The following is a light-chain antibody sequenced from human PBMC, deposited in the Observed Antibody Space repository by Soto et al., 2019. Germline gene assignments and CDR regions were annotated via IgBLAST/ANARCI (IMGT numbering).Light chain of an antibody. Sequence: EIVLTQSPATVSLSPGERATLSCRASQSVSTFLAWYQQKPGQAPRLLIYDATNRATGIPARFSGSGSGTDLILTISSLEPEDFAVYYCQQRSNWPLTFGGGTKVEIK. CDR3: QQRSNWPLT. V-gene: IGKV3-11*01. CDR2: DAT. CDR1: QSVSTF. J-gene: IGKJ4*01.